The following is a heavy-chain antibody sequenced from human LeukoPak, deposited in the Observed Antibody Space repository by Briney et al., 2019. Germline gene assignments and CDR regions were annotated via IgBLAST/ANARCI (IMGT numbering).Heavy chain of an antibody. CDR2: IKQDGTEK. V-gene: IGHV3-7*04. CDR3: ARDVRPDY. Sequence: GGSLRLSCAASGFSVSSNHMSWVRQAPGEGLEWVANIKQDGTEKYYMDSVKGRFSISRDNAKNSLYLQMNALRAEDTAVYYCARDVRPDYWGQGTLVTVST. D-gene: IGHD6-6*01. CDR1: GFSVSSNH. J-gene: IGHJ4*02.